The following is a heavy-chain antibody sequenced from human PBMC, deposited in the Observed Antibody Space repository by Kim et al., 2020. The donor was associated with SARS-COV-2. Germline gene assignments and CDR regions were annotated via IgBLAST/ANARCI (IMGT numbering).Heavy chain of an antibody. CDR2: IIPIFGTA. Sequence: SVKVSCKASGGTFSSYAISWVRQAAGQGLEWMGGIIPIFGTANYAQKFQGRVTITADESTSTAYMELSSLRSEDTAVYYCARDRTTVTGWFDPWGQGTLVTVSS. V-gene: IGHV1-69*13. D-gene: IGHD4-17*01. CDR1: GGTFSSYA. CDR3: ARDRTTVTGWFDP. J-gene: IGHJ5*02.